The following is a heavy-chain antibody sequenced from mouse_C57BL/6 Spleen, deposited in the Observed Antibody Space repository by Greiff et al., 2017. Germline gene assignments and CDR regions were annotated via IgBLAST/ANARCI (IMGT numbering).Heavy chain of an antibody. J-gene: IGHJ2*01. Sequence: EVKLVESGGGLVKPGGSLKLSCAASGFTFSSYAMSWVRQTPEKRLEWVAYISDGGSYTYYPDNVKGRFTISRDNAKNNLYLQMSQLKSEDTAMDYCAREDDDDRYYFDYGGQGTTLTVSS. CDR1: GFTFSSYA. V-gene: IGHV5-4*01. D-gene: IGHD2-4*01. CDR2: ISDGGSYT. CDR3: AREDDDDRYYFDY.